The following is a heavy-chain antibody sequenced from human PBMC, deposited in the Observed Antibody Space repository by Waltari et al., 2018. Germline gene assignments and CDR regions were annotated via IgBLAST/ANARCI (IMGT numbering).Heavy chain of an antibody. CDR2: IIPILGIA. V-gene: IGHV1-69*02. CDR3: ALVVAATATATDY. Sequence: QVQLVQSGAEVKKPGSSVKVSCKASGGTFSSYTISWVRQAPGQGLEWMGRIIPILGIANYAQKVQGRVTITADKSTSTAYMELSSLRSEDTAVYYCALVVAATATATDYWGQGTLVTVSS. CDR1: GGTFSSYT. D-gene: IGHD2-15*01. J-gene: IGHJ4*02.